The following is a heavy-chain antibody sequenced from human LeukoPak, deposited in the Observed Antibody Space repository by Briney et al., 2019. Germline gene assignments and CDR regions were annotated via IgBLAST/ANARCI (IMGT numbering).Heavy chain of an antibody. D-gene: IGHD1-14*01. CDR2: IRSGCST. CDR3: ARDSSHRYHFDY. CDR1: GFTVSTTY. V-gene: IGHV3-53*01. J-gene: IGHJ4*02. Sequence: GWSLRLSCVASGFTVSTTYMNWVRQAPGKWLEWVAAIRSGCSTYYADSVMGRFTISRDNSKNTLSLQMNSLRAEDTAVYYCARDSSHRYHFDYWGQGTQVTVSS.